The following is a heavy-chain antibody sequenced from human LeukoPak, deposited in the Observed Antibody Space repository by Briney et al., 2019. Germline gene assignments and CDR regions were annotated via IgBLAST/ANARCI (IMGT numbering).Heavy chain of an antibody. V-gene: IGHV3-33*06. Sequence: TGGSLRLSCAASGFTFSSYGMHWVRQAPGKGLEWVAVIWNDGSNKYYADSVKGRFTISRDNSKNTLYLQMNSLRVEDTAVYYCANDYSRDGYYADTFHIWGQGTMVTVSS. D-gene: IGHD3-3*01. CDR3: ANDYSRDGYYADTFHI. CDR2: IWNDGSNK. J-gene: IGHJ3*02. CDR1: GFTFSSYG.